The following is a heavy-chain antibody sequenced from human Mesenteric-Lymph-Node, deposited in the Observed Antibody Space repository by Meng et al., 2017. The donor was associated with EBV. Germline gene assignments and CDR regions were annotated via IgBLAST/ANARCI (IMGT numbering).Heavy chain of an antibody. CDR2: ISPYNGNT. CDR3: GRVYCSSTTCYFSKIDP. J-gene: IGHJ5*02. CDR1: GYSFTSHG. V-gene: IGHV1-18*01. Sequence: HVQLVQPGVEVKKPGAPLKVSCKASGYSFTSHGITWVRQAPGQGLEWMGWISPYNGNTNYTQNLQDRVTMTIDTSTNTAYMGLRSLTSDDTAVYYCGRVYCSSTTCYFSKIDPWGQGTLVTVSS. D-gene: IGHD2-2*01.